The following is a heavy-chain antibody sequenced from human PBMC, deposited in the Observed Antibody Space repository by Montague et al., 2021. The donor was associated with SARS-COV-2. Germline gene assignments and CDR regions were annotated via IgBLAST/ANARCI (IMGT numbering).Heavy chain of an antibody. CDR3: ARDVVAAPGTFDY. CDR1: GDSISYFY. V-gene: IGHV4-4*07. CDR2: VSASGGT. J-gene: IGHJ4*02. D-gene: IGHD6-13*01. Sequence: SETLSLTCTVSGDSISYFYWSWIRQPAGKGLEWIGRVSASGGTNYNPSLNSRVTMSVDTSKKQFSLRLSPVTAADTAVYYCARDVVAAPGTFDYWGQGTQVTVSS.